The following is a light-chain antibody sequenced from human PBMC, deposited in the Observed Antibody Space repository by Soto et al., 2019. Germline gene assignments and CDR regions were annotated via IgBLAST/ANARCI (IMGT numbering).Light chain of an antibody. J-gene: IGKJ2*01. CDR1: QSIGSF. CDR3: QQAYSTPYT. Sequence: DIQMTQSPSSLSASVGDRVTITCRASQSIGSFLNWYQHKPGRAPKVLIYFASSLQSEVPSRFSGSGSGTDFTLTIRSLQPEDFATYYCQQAYSTPYTFGQGTKLEIK. CDR2: FAS. V-gene: IGKV1-39*01.